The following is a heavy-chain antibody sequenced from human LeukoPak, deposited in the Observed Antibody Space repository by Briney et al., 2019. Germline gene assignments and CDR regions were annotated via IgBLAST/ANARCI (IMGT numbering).Heavy chain of an antibody. Sequence: SETLSLTCTVSGGSVSPYYWSWIRQPPGKGLEWIGYIYYIGNTNYNPSLKSRVTISVDTSKNQFSLKLSSVTAEDTAVYYCAKDSFWSGKEGVDYWGQGTLVTVSS. CDR3: AKDSFWSGKEGVDY. J-gene: IGHJ4*02. CDR2: IYYIGNT. D-gene: IGHD3-3*01. CDR1: GGSVSPYY. V-gene: IGHV4-59*02.